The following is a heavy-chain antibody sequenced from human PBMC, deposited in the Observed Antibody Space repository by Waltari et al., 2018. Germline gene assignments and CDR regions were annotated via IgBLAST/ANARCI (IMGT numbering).Heavy chain of an antibody. D-gene: IGHD6-19*01. CDR3: AKQSSGWYHLDP. CDR1: GFTFSSYA. J-gene: IGHJ5*02. Sequence: EVHLVESGGGFVQPGGSLRLSCAASGFTFSSYAMSWVRQAPGKGLEWVSAISGSGVSTSYADSVTGRFTISRDNSKNTLYLQMNSLGAEDTAVYYCAKQSSGWYHLDPWGQGTLVTVSS. V-gene: IGHV3-23*04. CDR2: ISGSGVST.